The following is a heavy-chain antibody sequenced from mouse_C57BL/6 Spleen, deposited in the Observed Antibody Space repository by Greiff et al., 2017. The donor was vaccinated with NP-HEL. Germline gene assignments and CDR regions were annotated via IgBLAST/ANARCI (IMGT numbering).Heavy chain of an antibody. Sequence: VQLQQSGPELVKPGASVKISCKASGYAFSSSWMNWVKQRPGKGLEWIGRIYPGDGDTNYNGKFKGKATLTADKSSSTAYMQLSSLTSEDSAVYFCARWVPWYFDVWGTGTTVTVSS. CDR1: GYAFSSSW. CDR3: ARWVPWYFDV. CDR2: IYPGDGDT. V-gene: IGHV1-82*01. J-gene: IGHJ1*03. D-gene: IGHD2-14*01.